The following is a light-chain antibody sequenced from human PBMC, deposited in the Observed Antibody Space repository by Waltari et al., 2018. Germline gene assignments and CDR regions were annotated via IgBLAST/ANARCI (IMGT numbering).Light chain of an antibody. J-gene: IGLJ1*01. CDR2: DVA. V-gene: IGLV2-14*03. CDR3: SSYTSSSTRV. Sequence: QSALTQPASMSGSPGQSISISCTGTSSDVGGYNFVSWYQQHPGKSPQLMIYDVANRPSGVSNRFSGSKSGNTASLTISGLQAEDEADYYCSSYTSSSTRVFGTGTKVTVL. CDR1: SSDVGGYNF.